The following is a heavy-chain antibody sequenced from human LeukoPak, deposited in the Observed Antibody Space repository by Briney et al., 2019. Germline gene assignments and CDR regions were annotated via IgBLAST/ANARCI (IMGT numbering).Heavy chain of an antibody. CDR3: ARSIAAAGKSDY. CDR1: GYTFTVYY. D-gene: IGHD6-13*01. CDR2: INPNSGGT. V-gene: IGHV1-2*02. Sequence: ASVKVSCKASGYTFTVYYKHWVRQAPGRGLEWMGWINPNSGGTNYAQKLQRRVAMTTDTSTSTAYMELRSLRSDDTAVYYCARSIAAAGKSDYWGQGTLVTVSS. J-gene: IGHJ4*02.